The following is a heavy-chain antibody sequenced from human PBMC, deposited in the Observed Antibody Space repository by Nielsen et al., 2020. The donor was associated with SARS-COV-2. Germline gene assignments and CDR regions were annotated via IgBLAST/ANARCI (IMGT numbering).Heavy chain of an antibody. CDR3: ARLDYDILTGYYYYGMDV. D-gene: IGHD3-9*01. CDR2: IDPSDSYT. J-gene: IGHJ6*02. Sequence: GRQMPGKGLEWVGRIDPSDSYTNYSPSFQGHVTISADKSISTAYLQGSSLKASDTAMYYCARLDYDILTGYYYYGMDVWGQGTTVTVSS. V-gene: IGHV5-10-1*01.